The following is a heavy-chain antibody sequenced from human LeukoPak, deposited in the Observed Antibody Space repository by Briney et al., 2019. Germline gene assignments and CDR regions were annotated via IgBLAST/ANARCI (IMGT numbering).Heavy chain of an antibody. D-gene: IGHD6-19*01. CDR1: GFTFSTYS. J-gene: IGHJ4*02. CDR2: IYPNGGST. Sequence: GESLRLSCAASGFTFSTYSMTWVRQGPGKGLEWVSSIYPNGGSTFYADSVKGRFTTSRDNSKNTLYLQMSSLRTEDTAIYYCTKDVVPDSGWDLDYWGQGTLVTVSS. CDR3: TKDVVPDSGWDLDY. V-gene: IGHV3-23*01.